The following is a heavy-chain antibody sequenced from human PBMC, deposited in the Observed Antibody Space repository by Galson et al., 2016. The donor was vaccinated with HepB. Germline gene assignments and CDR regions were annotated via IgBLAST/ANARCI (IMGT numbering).Heavy chain of an antibody. CDR1: GYSFTNYW. V-gene: IGHV5-51*01. CDR3: ARHKRSSGYIEF. J-gene: IGHJ4*02. Sequence: QSGAEVKKPGESLKISCKGYGYSFTNYWIGWVRQTPGKGLEWMGIIYPGDSDTRYSPSFRGQVTISADKSINAVYLQWSSLKASDTATYYCARHKRSSGYIEFWGQGTLVTVSS. D-gene: IGHD3-22*01. CDR2: IYPGDSDT.